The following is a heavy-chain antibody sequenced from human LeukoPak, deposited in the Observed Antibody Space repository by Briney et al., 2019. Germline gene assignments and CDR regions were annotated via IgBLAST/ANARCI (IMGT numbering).Heavy chain of an antibody. CDR2: ISYDGSNK. V-gene: IGHV3-30-3*01. CDR1: GFTFSSYA. CDR3: ARGGYYRLYYFDY. D-gene: IGHD3-22*01. Sequence: GGSLRLSCAASGFTFSSYAMHWVRQAPGKGLEWVAVISYDGSNKYYADSVKGRFTISRDNSKNTLYLQMNSLRAEDTAVYYCARGGYYRLYYFDYWGQGTLVTVSS. J-gene: IGHJ4*02.